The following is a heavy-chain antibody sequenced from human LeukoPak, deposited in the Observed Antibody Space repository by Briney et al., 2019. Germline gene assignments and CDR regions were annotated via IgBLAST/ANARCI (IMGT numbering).Heavy chain of an antibody. V-gene: IGHV3-53*01. D-gene: IGHD6-13*01. Sequence: GGSLRLSCAASGFTVSSNYMSWVRQAPGKGLEWVSVIYSGGSTYYADSVKGRFIISRDNAKNSLYLQMNSLRAEDTAVYYCASTIGSAGTQYWGQGTLVTVSS. CDR2: IYSGGST. J-gene: IGHJ4*02. CDR3: ASTIGSAGTQY. CDR1: GFTVSSNY.